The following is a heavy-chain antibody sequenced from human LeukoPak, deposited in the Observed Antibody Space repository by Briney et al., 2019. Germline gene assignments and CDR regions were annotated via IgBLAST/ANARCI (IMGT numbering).Heavy chain of an antibody. V-gene: IGHV4-39*02. J-gene: IGHJ4*02. CDR2: IYYSGNT. Sequence: PSETLSLTCTVSVGSISSSSYYWGWIRQPPGKGLECIGSIYYSGNTYYIPSLKSRVPISVDTSKNQFSLKLSSVNAADPAVYYCAREKVGSTTFDYWGQGALVPVSS. CDR1: VGSISSSSYY. D-gene: IGHD1-26*01. CDR3: AREKVGSTTFDY.